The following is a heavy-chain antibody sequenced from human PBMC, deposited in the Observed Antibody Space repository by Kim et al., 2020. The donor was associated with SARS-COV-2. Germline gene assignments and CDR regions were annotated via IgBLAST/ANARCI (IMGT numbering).Heavy chain of an antibody. CDR1: GFSLINARMG. CDR2: IFSNDEK. J-gene: IGHJ4*02. D-gene: IGHD4-17*01. CDR3: ARILLYGGVTPLPFDY. Sequence: SGPTLVNPTETLTLTCTVSGFSLINARMGVSWIRQPPGKALKWLAHIFSNDEKSYSTSLKSRLTVSKDTSKSQVVLTMTNMDPVDTATYYCARILLYGGVTPLPFDYWGQGTLVTVSS. V-gene: IGHV2-26*01.